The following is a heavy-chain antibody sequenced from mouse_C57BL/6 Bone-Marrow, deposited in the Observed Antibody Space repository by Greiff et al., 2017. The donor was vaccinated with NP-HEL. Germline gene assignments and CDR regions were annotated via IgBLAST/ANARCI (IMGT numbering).Heavy chain of an antibody. CDR2: IYPRSGNT. Sequence: QVQLQQSGAELARPGASVKLSCKASGYTFTSYGISWVKQRTGQGLEWIGEIYPRSGNTYYNEKFKGKATLTADKSSSTAYMELRSLTSEDSAVYFWARRAASYYYGSSYGFAYWGQGTLVTVSA. CDR1: GYTFTSYG. D-gene: IGHD1-1*01. V-gene: IGHV1-81*01. J-gene: IGHJ3*01. CDR3: ARRAASYYYGSSYGFAY.